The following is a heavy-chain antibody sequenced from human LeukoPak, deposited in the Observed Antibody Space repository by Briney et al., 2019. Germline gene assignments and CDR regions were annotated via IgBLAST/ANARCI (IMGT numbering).Heavy chain of an antibody. CDR2: ISYDGSNK. CDR1: GFTFSSYG. D-gene: IGHD1-26*01. Sequence: PGRSLRLSCAASGFTFSSYGMHWVRQAPGKGLEWVAVISYDGSNKYYADSVKGRFTISRDNSKNTLYLQMNSLRAEDTGVYYCAKAGGRGSYYPYFDYWGQGTLVTVSS. V-gene: IGHV3-30*18. J-gene: IGHJ4*02. CDR3: AKAGGRGSYYPYFDY.